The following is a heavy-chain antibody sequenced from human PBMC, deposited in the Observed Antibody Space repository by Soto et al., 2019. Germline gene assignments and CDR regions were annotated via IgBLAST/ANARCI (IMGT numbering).Heavy chain of an antibody. V-gene: IGHV3-11*01. CDR3: ARIDPGTDYYYGMDV. CDR1: GFTFSDYY. D-gene: IGHD3-10*01. CDR2: ISSSGSTI. J-gene: IGHJ6*02. Sequence: GGSLRLSCAASGFTFSDYYISWIRQAPGKGLEWVSYISSSGSTIYYADSVKGRFTISRDNAKNSLYLQMNSLRAEDTAVYYCARIDPGTDYYYGMDVWGQGTTVTVSS.